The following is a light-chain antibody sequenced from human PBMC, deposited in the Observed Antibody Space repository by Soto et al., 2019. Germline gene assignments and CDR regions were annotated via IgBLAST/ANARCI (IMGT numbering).Light chain of an antibody. CDR2: GNS. CDR1: SSNIGAGYD. V-gene: IGLV1-40*01. J-gene: IGLJ2*01. CDR3: QSYDRSLSGVVL. Sequence: QSVLTQPPSVSGAPGQRVTISCTGSSSNIGAGYDVHWYQPLPGTAPKLLIYGNSNRPAGVPDRFAGAKSGTSASLAITGLQAEDGADYFCQSYDRSLSGVVLFGGGTQVTVL.